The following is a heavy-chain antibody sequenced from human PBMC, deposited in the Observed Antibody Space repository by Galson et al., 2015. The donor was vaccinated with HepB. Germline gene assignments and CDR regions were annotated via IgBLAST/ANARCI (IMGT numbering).Heavy chain of an antibody. CDR3: ARGEELRFLEWLPGPGWFDP. Sequence: SLRLSCAASGFTFSSYEMNWVRQAPGKGLEWVSYISSSGSTIYYADSVKGRLTISRDNAKNSLYLQMNSLRAEDTAVYYCARGEELRFLEWLPGPGWFDPWGQGTLVTVSS. D-gene: IGHD3-3*01. CDR1: GFTFSSYE. CDR2: ISSSGSTI. V-gene: IGHV3-48*03. J-gene: IGHJ5*02.